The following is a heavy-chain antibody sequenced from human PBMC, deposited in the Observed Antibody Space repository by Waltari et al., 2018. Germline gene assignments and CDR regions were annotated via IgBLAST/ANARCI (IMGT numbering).Heavy chain of an antibody. J-gene: IGHJ5*02. D-gene: IGHD3-10*01. Sequence: QVQLQKSGPGLVKPSETLSLTCAVSGYSISSGYYWGWIRQPPGKGLEWIGSIYHSGSTYYNPSLKSRVTILVDTSKNQFSLKLSSVTAADTAVYYCARASVHYGSGSYGPWGQGTLVTVSS. CDR1: GYSISSGYY. V-gene: IGHV4-38-2*01. CDR3: ARASVHYGSGSYGP. CDR2: IYHSGST.